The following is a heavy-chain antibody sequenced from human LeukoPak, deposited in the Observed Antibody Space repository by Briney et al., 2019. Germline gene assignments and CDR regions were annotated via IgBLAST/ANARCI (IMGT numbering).Heavy chain of an antibody. CDR3: AKGSYYDSSGSFYFDY. J-gene: IGHJ4*02. CDR1: GFTFSSSW. V-gene: IGHV3-23*01. Sequence: AGGSLRLSCVASGFTFSSSWMSWVRQAPGKGLEWVSGISGSGDNTYYADSVKGRFTISRDNSKNTLYVQVNSLGTEDTAAYYCAKGSYYDSSGSFYFDYWGQGTLVTVSS. CDR2: ISGSGDNT. D-gene: IGHD3-22*01.